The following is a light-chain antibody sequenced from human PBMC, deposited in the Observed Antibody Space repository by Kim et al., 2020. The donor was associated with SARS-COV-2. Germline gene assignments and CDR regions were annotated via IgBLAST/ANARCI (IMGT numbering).Light chain of an antibody. J-gene: IGLJ2*01. CDR3: QAWDSRPVV. Sequence: SSELTQPPSVSVSPGQTASITCSGDKLGDKYACWYQQKPGQSPVLVIYQDSKRPSGIPERFSGSNSGNTATLTLSGTQAMDEADYYCQAWDSRPVV. CDR1: KLGDKY. CDR2: QDS. V-gene: IGLV3-1*01.